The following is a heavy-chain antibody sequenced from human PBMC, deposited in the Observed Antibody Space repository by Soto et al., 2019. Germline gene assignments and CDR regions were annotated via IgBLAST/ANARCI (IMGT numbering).Heavy chain of an antibody. D-gene: IGHD2-21*01. Sequence: QVQLVQSGAEVKKPGTSVKDFCKASGYTFTAYAIHWVRQSPGQRLELMGWIAPGNGNTKYSQNFQGRVTITRDTSATTAYMELSSLRSEDTAVYYCAKGSRMWTPDYWGQGTLVTVSS. CDR3: AKGSRMWTPDY. J-gene: IGHJ4*02. V-gene: IGHV1-3*01. CDR1: GYTFTAYA. CDR2: IAPGNGNT.